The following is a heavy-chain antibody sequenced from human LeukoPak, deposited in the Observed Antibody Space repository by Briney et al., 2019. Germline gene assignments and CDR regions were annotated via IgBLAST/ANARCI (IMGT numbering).Heavy chain of an antibody. CDR2: ISGSGGST. Sequence: GGSLRLSCAASGFTFSDYYMSWIRQAPGKGLEWISAISGSGGSTYYADSVKGRFTISRDNSKNTLYLQMNSLRAEDTAVYYCAKALRYYYDSSLDYWGQGTLVTVSS. D-gene: IGHD3-22*01. V-gene: IGHV3-23*01. CDR1: GFTFSDYY. J-gene: IGHJ4*02. CDR3: AKALRYYYDSSLDY.